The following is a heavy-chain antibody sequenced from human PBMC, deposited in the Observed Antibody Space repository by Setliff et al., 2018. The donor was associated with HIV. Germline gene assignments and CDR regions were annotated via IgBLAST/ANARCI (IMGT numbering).Heavy chain of an antibody. D-gene: IGHD3-10*01. Sequence: PSETLSLTCTVSGGSISSGDYFLSWIRQAPGKGLEWIGCIYYSGSAYYNPSLKSRVTTSVDTSKNQFSLKLSSVTAADTAVYYCARHDVVRGAIDNWGQGTLVTVSS. CDR1: GGSISSGDYF. V-gene: IGHV4-39*01. CDR2: IYYSGSA. J-gene: IGHJ4*02. CDR3: ARHDVVRGAIDN.